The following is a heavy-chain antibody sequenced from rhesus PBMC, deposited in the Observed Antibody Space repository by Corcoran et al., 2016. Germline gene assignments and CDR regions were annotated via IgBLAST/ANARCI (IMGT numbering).Heavy chain of an antibody. D-gene: IGHD3-3*01. CDR2: IYGSGSST. CDR1: GGSISSSY. CDR3: ASVHHDWDAFDF. V-gene: IGHV4-169*02. Sequence: QLQLQESGPGLVKPSETLSVTCAVSGGSISSSYWSWIRQAPGKGLEWIGYIYGSGSSTTYNPSLKSRVTLSVDTSKNQLSLKLSSVTAADTAVYYCASVHHDWDAFDFWGQGLRVTVSS. J-gene: IGHJ3*01.